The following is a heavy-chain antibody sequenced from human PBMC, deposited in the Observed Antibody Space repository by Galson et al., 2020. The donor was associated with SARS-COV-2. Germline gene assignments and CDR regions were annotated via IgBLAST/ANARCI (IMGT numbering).Heavy chain of an antibody. Sequence: SQTLSLPCSVSGGSIDNRYWTWLRQPAGKGLEWIGRIYSSGSTYYNESLKSRVTMSADTSKNQISLRMTSVTAADTAVYYCARDSGGYVAYFFDSWGQGTLVTVSS. CDR1: GGSIDNRY. D-gene: IGHD2-2*01. V-gene: IGHV4-4*07. J-gene: IGHJ4*02. CDR2: IYSSGST. CDR3: ARDSGGYVAYFFDS.